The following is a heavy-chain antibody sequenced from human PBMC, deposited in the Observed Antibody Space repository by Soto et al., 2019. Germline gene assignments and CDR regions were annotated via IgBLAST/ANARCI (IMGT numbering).Heavy chain of an antibody. CDR2: FDPEDGET. Sequence: ASVKVSCKVSGYTLTELSMHCVRQAPGKGLEWMGGFDPEDGETNYAQKFQGRVTLTTDTPTSTAYMELRSLTSDDTAVYYCAKDRPRSTQEMNGVPWGQGTLVTLSS. CDR3: AKDRPRSTQEMNGVP. J-gene: IGHJ5*02. CDR1: GYTLTELS. D-gene: IGHD2-8*01. V-gene: IGHV1-24*01.